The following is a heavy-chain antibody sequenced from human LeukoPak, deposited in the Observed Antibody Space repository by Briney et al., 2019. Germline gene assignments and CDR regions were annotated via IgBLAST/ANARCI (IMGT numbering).Heavy chain of an antibody. J-gene: IGHJ2*01. Sequence: ASVKVSCKVSGYTLTELSMHWVRQAPGKGLEWMGGFDPEDGETIYAQKFQGRVTMTEDTSTDTAYMELSSLRSEDTAVYYCATVRAAAGTEYWYFDLWGRGTLVTVSS. CDR1: GYTLTELS. CDR3: ATVRAAAGTEYWYFDL. V-gene: IGHV1-24*01. D-gene: IGHD6-13*01. CDR2: FDPEDGET.